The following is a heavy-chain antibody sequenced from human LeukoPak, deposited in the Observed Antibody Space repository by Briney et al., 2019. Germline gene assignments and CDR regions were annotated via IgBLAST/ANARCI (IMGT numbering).Heavy chain of an antibody. V-gene: IGHV1-69*13. Sequence: SVKVSCKASGGTFSSYAISWVRQAPGQGLEWMGGIIPIFGTVNYAQKFQGRVTITADESTSTAYMELSSLRSEDTAVYYCASPEYYYDSSGSREAFDIWGQGTMVTVSS. D-gene: IGHD3-22*01. J-gene: IGHJ3*02. CDR2: IIPIFGTV. CDR3: ASPEYYYDSSGSREAFDI. CDR1: GGTFSSYA.